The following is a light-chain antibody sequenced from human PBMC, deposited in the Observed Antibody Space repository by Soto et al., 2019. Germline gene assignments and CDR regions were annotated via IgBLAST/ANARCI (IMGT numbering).Light chain of an antibody. CDR3: QQTASFPLI. V-gene: IGKV1-12*01. Sequence: DFQMTQSPSSVSAFVGDRVTITCRASQGLTSWLAWYQQKPGKDPELLIYAASSLQSGIPPRFSVSGSGTDFTLTISSLQPEDSATYYCQQTASFPLIFGGGTKVEIK. CDR2: AAS. CDR1: QGLTSW. J-gene: IGKJ4*01.